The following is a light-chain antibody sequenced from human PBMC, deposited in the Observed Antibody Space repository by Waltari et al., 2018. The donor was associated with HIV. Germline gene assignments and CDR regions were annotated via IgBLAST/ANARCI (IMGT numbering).Light chain of an antibody. CDR3: GMWDNIVNGVI. CDR2: DSK. J-gene: IGLJ2*01. Sequence: QSVFTQPPSVSAAPGPKVPISCSGSTSNIGHGYVSWYQHLPGTAPQLLIYDSKKRPSGMPDRFSGSRLGTSATLDITGLQTGDEADYYCGMWDNIVNGVIFGGGTKLTVL. CDR1: TSNIGHGY. V-gene: IGLV1-51*01.